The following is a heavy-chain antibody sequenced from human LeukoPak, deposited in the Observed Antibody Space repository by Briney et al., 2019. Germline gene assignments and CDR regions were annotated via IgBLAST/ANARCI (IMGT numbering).Heavy chain of an antibody. CDR1: GGSISTGGYY. CDR2: IYYSGST. V-gene: IGHV4-31*03. Sequence: SQTLSLTCTVSGGSISTGGYYWSWIRQHPGKGLEWIGYIYYSGSTYYNPSLRSRVTISVDTSKEQFSLKLSSVTAADTAVYYCARGHYGGDYFDYWGQGTLVTVSS. CDR3: ARGHYGGDYFDY. D-gene: IGHD4-17*01. J-gene: IGHJ4*02.